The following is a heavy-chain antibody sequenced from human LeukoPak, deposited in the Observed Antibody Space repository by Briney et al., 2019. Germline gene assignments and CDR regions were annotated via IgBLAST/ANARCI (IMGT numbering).Heavy chain of an antibody. J-gene: IGHJ3*02. Sequence: SEPLSLTCSASDGSISSYYWSWIRQPAGKGLESIGRISASGNTNYNPSLKSRVTMSVDTSKNQFSLKLSSVTAADTAVYYCARSYGSGSPQIWGQGTMVTVSS. V-gene: IGHV4-4*07. CDR2: ISASGNT. D-gene: IGHD3-10*01. CDR1: DGSISSYY. CDR3: ARSYGSGSPQI.